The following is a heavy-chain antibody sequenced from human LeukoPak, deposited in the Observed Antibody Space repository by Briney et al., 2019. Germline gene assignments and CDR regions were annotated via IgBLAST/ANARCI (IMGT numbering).Heavy chain of an antibody. V-gene: IGHV3-48*03. D-gene: IGHD3-3*01. J-gene: IGHJ6*03. CDR2: ISSSGSTI. CDR1: GFSFSSYE. CDR3: ARSAGYYYYYYYMDV. Sequence: GGSLTLSCAASGFSFSSYEMSWVRQAPGEGLEWVSYISSSGSTIYYTDSVKGRFTISRDNAKNSLYLQMNSLRAEDPTVYYCARSAGYYYYYYYMDVWGKGTTVIVSS.